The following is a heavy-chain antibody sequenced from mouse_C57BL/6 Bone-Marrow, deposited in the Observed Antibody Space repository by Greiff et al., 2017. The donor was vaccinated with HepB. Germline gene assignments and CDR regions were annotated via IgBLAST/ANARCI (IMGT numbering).Heavy chain of an antibody. CDR1: GYTFTSYW. V-gene: IGHV1-69*01. J-gene: IGHJ3*01. CDR2: IDPSDSYT. Sequence: QVQLQQPGAELVMPGASVKLSCKASGYTFTSYWMHWVKQRPGQGLEWIGEIDPSDSYTNYNQKFKGKSTLTVDKSSSTAYMQLSSLTSEDSAVYYCAGGTWFAYWGQGTRVTVSA. CDR3: AGGTWFAY.